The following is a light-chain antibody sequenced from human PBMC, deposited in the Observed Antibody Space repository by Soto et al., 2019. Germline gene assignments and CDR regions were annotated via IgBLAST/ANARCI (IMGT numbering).Light chain of an antibody. V-gene: IGLV2-23*02. Sequence: QSALTQPASVSGSPGQSITISCTGTSSDVGSYNLVSWYQQHPGKAPKLMIYEVNKRPSGLSNRFSGSKSGNTASLTISGLQAEDEADYYCCSYAGSSTWVFGGGTEVTVL. J-gene: IGLJ3*02. CDR2: EVN. CDR3: CSYAGSSTWV. CDR1: SSDVGSYNL.